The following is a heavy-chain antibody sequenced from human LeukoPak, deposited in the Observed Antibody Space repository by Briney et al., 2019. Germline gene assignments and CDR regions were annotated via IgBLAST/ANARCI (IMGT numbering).Heavy chain of an antibody. J-gene: IGHJ4*02. CDR1: GFTFSSYS. CDR2: ISSSSSYI. V-gene: IGHV3-21*01. D-gene: IGHD4-17*01. CDR3: VRGSYGAYDY. Sequence: GGSLRLSCAASGFTFSSYSMNWVRQAPGKGLEWVSSISSSSSYIYYADAVHGRFTVSRDNAKYSLYLQMNSLRAEDTAVYYCVRGSYGAYDYWGQGSLVTVSS.